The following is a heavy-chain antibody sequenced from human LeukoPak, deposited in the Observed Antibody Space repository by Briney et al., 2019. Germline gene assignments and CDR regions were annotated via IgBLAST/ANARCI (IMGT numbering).Heavy chain of an antibody. CDR1: GGSISSYY. D-gene: IGHD3-10*01. V-gene: IGHV4-59*08. J-gene: IGHJ3*02. CDR3: ASTMVRGVMPAFDI. Sequence: SETLSLTCTVSGGSISSYYWSWIRQPPGKGLEWIGYIYYSGSTNYNPSLKSRVTISVDTSKIQFSLKLSSVTAADTAVYYCASTMVRGVMPAFDIWGQGTMVTVSS. CDR2: IYYSGST.